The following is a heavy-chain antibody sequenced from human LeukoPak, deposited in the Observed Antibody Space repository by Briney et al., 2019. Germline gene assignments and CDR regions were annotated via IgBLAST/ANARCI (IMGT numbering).Heavy chain of an antibody. CDR2: IYYSGST. V-gene: IGHV4-39*01. Sequence: RSSETLSLTCTVSGGSISGTSYYWGWIRQPPGKGLEWIGSIYYSGSTYYNPSLKSRVTISVDTSKNQFSLKLSSVTAADTAVYYCASDTMIVVVISPYAFDIWGQGTMVTVSS. D-gene: IGHD3-22*01. J-gene: IGHJ3*02. CDR1: GGSISGTSYY. CDR3: ASDTMIVVVISPYAFDI.